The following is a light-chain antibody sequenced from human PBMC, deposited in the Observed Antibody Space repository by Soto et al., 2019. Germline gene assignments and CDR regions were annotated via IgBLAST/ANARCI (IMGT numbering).Light chain of an antibody. J-gene: IGKJ2*01. V-gene: IGKV3-11*01. CDR2: DAS. CDR1: QSVSSY. CDR3: QQRSNWPVT. Sequence: EIVLTQSPATLSLSPGERATLSCRASQSVSSYLAWYQQKPGQAPRLLIYDASNRATGIPARFSGSVSGTNFTLSISSLESEDFAVYYCQQRSNWPVTFGQGTKLEIK.